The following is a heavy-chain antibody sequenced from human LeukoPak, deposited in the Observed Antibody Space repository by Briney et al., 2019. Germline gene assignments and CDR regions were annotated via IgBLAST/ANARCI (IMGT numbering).Heavy chain of an antibody. CDR3: ASSYCSSTSCYPSGYFDY. CDR2: INPSGGST. Sequence: ASVKVSCKASGYTFTSYYMHWVRQAPGQGLEWMGLINPSGGSTSYAQKFQGRVTMTRDTSTSTVYMELISLRSENTAVYDGASSYCSSTSCYPSGYFDYWGQGTLVTVSS. J-gene: IGHJ4*02. D-gene: IGHD2-2*01. V-gene: IGHV1-46*01. CDR1: GYTFTSYY.